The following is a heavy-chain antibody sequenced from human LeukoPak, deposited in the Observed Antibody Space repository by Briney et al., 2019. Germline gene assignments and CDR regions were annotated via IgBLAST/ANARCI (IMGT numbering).Heavy chain of an antibody. CDR1: GFTFDDYA. J-gene: IGHJ5*02. CDR2: ISWNSGSI. D-gene: IGHD3-22*01. CDR3: AKGSSGYYNWFDP. V-gene: IGHV3-9*01. Sequence: GGSLRLSCAASGFTFDDYAMHWVRQAPRKGLEWVSGISWNSGSIGYADSVKGRFTISRDNAKNSLYLQMNSLRAEDTVLYYCAKGSSGYYNWFDPWGQGTLVTVSS.